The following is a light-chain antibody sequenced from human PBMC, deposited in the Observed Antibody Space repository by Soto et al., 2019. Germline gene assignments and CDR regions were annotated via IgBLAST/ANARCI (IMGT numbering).Light chain of an antibody. CDR2: GAS. V-gene: IGKV3-20*01. CDR3: QQYGSSPIT. J-gene: IGKJ5*01. Sequence: ENVLTQSPGTLSLSPREKDTPSLRARQSGNKSYLAWYQQKPGQAPRLLIYGASSRATGIPDRFSGSGSGADFTLTISRLEPEDFAVYYCQQYGSSPITFGQGTRLEIK. CDR1: QSGNKSY.